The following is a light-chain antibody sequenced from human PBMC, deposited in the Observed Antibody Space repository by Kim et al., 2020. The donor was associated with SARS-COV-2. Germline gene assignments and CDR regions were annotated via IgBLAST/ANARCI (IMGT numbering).Light chain of an antibody. J-gene: IGKJ4*01. CDR1: QFVDTH. CDR2: DAY. CDR3: QQRTIWPPLT. Sequence: EIVLTQSPATLSLSPGERATLSCRASQFVDTHLAWYQQKPGQPPRLLIFDAYTSTTGVPGRFSGSGSGTDFTLTIISLEPEDFAVYYCQQRTIWPPLTFGGGTKVDIK. V-gene: IGKV3-11*01.